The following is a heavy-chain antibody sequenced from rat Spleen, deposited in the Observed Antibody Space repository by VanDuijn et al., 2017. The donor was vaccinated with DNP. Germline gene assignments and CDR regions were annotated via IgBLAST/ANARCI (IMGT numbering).Heavy chain of an antibody. D-gene: IGHD1-11*01. J-gene: IGHJ4*01. CDR2: ITSSGGST. Sequence: EVQLVESGGDLVQPGRSLKLSCVASGFTFNNYWMTWIRQVPGKGLEWVASITSSGGSTYYPDSVKGRFTISRDNAKNTLYLQMNSLRSEDTATYYCARRGYNYAMDAWGQGTSVTVSS. V-gene: IGHV5-31*01. CDR3: ARRGYNYAMDA. CDR1: GFTFNNYW.